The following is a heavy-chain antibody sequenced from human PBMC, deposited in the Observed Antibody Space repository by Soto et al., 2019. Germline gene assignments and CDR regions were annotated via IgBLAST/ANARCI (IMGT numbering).Heavy chain of an antibody. Sequence: QVQLVQSGAEVKKPGSSVKVSCKASGGTFSSYAISWVRQAPGQGLEWMGGIIPIFGTANYAQKFQGRVTITADESTSTAYMELSSLRSEDTAVYYGAGDGDLAVAGNNWFDPWGQGTLVTVSS. D-gene: IGHD6-19*01. V-gene: IGHV1-69*01. CDR1: GGTFSSYA. J-gene: IGHJ5*02. CDR2: IIPIFGTA. CDR3: AGDGDLAVAGNNWFDP.